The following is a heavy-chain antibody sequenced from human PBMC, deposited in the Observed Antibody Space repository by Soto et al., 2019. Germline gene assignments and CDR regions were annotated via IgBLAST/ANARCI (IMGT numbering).Heavy chain of an antibody. V-gene: IGHV3-23*01. D-gene: IGHD6-13*01. CDR2: ISGSGGST. CDR3: AKDYLRGKQQLVTVFDY. J-gene: IGHJ4*02. Sequence: EVQLLESGGGLVQPGGSLRLSCAASGFTFSSYAMSWVRQAPGKGLEWVSAISGSGGSTYYADSVKGRFTISRDNSKNTLHLQMTSVRAEATAVYYCAKDYLRGKQQLVTVFDYWGPGTLVTVSS. CDR1: GFTFSSYA.